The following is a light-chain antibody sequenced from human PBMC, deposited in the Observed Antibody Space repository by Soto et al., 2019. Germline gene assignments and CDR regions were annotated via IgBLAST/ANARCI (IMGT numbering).Light chain of an antibody. CDR2: EVS. J-gene: IGLJ1*01. CDR1: SSDVGGYNY. Sequence: QSALTQPRSVSGSPGQSVTISCTGTSSDVGGYNYVSWYQQHPGKAPKLMISEVSNRPSGVSNRFSGSKSGNTASLTISGLQADDEADYYCSSYSTSSTWVFGTGTKVTVL. CDR3: SSYSTSSTWV. V-gene: IGLV2-14*01.